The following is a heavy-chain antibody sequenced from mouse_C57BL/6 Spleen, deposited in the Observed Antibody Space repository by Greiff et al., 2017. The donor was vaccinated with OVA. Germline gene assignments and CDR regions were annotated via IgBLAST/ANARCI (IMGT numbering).Heavy chain of an antibody. CDR1: GFSLTSYA. CDR2: IWTGGGT. D-gene: IGHD1-1*01. J-gene: IGHJ1*03. V-gene: IGHV2-9-1*01. CDR3: ARKPPYDGSSPYWYFDG. Sequence: VKLMESGPGLVAPSQSLSITCTVSGFSLTSYAISWVRQPPGKGLEWLGVIWTGGGTNYNSALKSRLTISKDNSNSQVFLKMNSLHTDDTARYYCARKPPYDGSSPYWYFDGWGTGTTVTVSS.